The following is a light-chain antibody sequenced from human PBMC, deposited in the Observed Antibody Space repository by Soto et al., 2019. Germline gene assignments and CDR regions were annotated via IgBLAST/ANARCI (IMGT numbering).Light chain of an antibody. CDR1: SSDVGGYDH. Sequence: QSALTQPASVSGSPGQSITISCNGTSSDVGGYDHVSWYQQYPGKAPKLMIYDVSSRPSGVSNRFSGSKSGNTASLTISGLQVEDEADYYCSSYTSSSTVFGGGTKLTVL. CDR3: SSYTSSSTV. CDR2: DVS. V-gene: IGLV2-14*01. J-gene: IGLJ2*01.